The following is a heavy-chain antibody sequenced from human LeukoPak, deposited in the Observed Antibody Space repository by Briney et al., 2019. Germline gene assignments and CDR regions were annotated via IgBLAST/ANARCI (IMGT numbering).Heavy chain of an antibody. D-gene: IGHD6-19*01. CDR3: AKGAEWDSSGWNDAFDI. V-gene: IGHV3-23*01. J-gene: IGHJ3*02. CDR2: ISGSGGST. CDR1: GFTFSSYA. Sequence: GGSLRLSCAASGFTFSSYAMSWVRQAPGKGLEWVSAISGSGGSTYYADSVKGRFTISRDNSKNTLYLQMNSLRAEDTAVYYCAKGAEWDSSGWNDAFDIWGQGTMVTVSS.